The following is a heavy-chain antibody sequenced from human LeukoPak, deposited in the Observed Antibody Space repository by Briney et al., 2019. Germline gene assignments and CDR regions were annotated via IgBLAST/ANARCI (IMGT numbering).Heavy chain of an antibody. CDR2: IRSKAYGGTT. CDR1: GFTFGDHA. J-gene: IGHJ6*02. Sequence: GGSLRLSCTASGFTFGDHAMSWVRQAPGKGLEWVGFIRSKAYGGTTEYAASVKGRFTISRDASNSIAYLQMNSLKTEDTAVYYCTRGPIQLWLYHGMDVWGQGTTVIVSS. V-gene: IGHV3-49*04. D-gene: IGHD5-18*01. CDR3: TRGPIQLWLYHGMDV.